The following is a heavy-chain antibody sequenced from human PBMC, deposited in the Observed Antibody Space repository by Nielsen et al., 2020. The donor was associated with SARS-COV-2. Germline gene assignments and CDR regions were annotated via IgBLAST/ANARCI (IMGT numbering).Heavy chain of an antibody. Sequence: GESLKISCAASGFSVSSNYMSWVRQAAGKGLEWVSVIYSDDSASYADSVKGRFTVSRDNFKNMLFLQMKSLRAEDTGVYYCVRDNWGRMDVWGQGTTVTVSS. CDR2: IYSDDSA. CDR1: GFSVSSNY. D-gene: IGHD7-27*01. J-gene: IGHJ6*02. CDR3: VRDNWGRMDV. V-gene: IGHV3-66*01.